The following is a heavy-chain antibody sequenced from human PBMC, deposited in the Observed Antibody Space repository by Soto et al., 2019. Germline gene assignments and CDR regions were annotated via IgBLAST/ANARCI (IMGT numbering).Heavy chain of an antibody. J-gene: IGHJ4*02. D-gene: IGHD1-26*01. V-gene: IGHV3-23*01. CDR3: AKTLSGSNGVGEY. CDR1: GFTFSSYA. CDR2: ITASGGTT. Sequence: EVQLLESGGDLVQPGRSLRLSCAASGFTFSSYAMTWVRQAPGKGLEWVSSITASGGTTYFADSVKGRFTISRDSSRNTVYLQMSSLTAEDTAVYYCAKTLSGSNGVGEYWGQGTLVTVSS.